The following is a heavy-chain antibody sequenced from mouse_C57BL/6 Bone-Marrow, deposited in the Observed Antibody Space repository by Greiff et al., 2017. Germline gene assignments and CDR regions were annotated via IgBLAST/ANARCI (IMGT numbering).Heavy chain of an antibody. Sequence: VQGVESGAELARPGASVKLSCKASGYTFTSYGISWVKQRTGQGLEWIGEIYPRSGNTYYNEKFKGKATLTADKSSSTAYMELRSLTSEDSAVYFCARDSNYDYWGQGTTLTVSS. J-gene: IGHJ2*01. D-gene: IGHD2-5*01. CDR2: IYPRSGNT. CDR1: GYTFTSYG. V-gene: IGHV1-81*01. CDR3: ARDSNYDY.